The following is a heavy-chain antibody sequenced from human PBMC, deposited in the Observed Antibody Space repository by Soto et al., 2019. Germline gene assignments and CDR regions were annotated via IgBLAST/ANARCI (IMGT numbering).Heavy chain of an antibody. CDR2: ITDSSDTV. J-gene: IGHJ4*02. Sequence: GGSLRLSCVASGFSFSNYNMNWVRQAPGKGLEWVSYITDSSDTVHYADSVRGRFTISRDNAESSLYLQMNSLRDEDTAVYSCARDFGHGYYLDYWGRGTLVTVSS. CDR1: GFSFSNYN. CDR3: ARDFGHGYYLDY. D-gene: IGHD3-3*01. V-gene: IGHV3-48*02.